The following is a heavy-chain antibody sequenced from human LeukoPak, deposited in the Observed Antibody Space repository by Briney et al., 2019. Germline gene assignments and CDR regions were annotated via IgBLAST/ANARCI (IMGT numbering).Heavy chain of an antibody. D-gene: IGHD6-19*01. CDR1: GYTFTSYG. Sequence: ASVKVPCKASGYTFTSYGISWVRQAPGQGLEWMGWISAYNGNTNYAQKLQGRVTMTTDTSTCTAYMELRSLRSDDTAVYYCARDLKGYSSGWVAYYYYGMDVWGQGTTVTVSS. CDR3: ARDLKGYSSGWVAYYYYGMDV. V-gene: IGHV1-18*01. J-gene: IGHJ6*02. CDR2: ISAYNGNT.